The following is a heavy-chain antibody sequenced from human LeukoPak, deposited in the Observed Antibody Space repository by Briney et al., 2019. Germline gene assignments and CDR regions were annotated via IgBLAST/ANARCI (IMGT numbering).Heavy chain of an antibody. D-gene: IGHD1-26*01. CDR2: IYDSWST. CDR3: PRLGHSVTYYVDHYFFYY. J-gene: IGHJ4*02. V-gene: IGHV4-39*01. CDR1: VGSYSSRSYY. Sequence: PSETLSLTRTFCVGSYSSRSYYGGWIRWPPGKGLEWIGTIYDSWSTYYNPSLKNRVTISVDTSNHQFSLKLSSVTATDTAVYYCPRLGHSVTYYVDHYFFYYWGQGNLVPVSS.